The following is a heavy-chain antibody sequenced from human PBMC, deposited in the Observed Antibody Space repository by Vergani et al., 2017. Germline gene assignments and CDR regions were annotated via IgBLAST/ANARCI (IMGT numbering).Heavy chain of an antibody. CDR2: ITPFNGNT. J-gene: IGHJ5*02. CDR3: ALAESSTSCINSVCITPETGSWFDP. CDR1: GYTFTYHY. D-gene: IGHD2-2*01. V-gene: IGHV1-45*02. Sequence: QMQLVQSGAEVKKTGSSVKVSCKASGYTFTYHYLHWVRQAPGQALEWMGWITPFNGNTNYAQKFQDRVTITRDRSMSTAYMELSSLRSDDTAMYYCALAESSTSCINSVCITPETGSWFDPWGQGTLVTVSS.